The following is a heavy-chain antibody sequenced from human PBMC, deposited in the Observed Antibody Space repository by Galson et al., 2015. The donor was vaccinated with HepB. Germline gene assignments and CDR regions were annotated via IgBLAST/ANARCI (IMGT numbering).Heavy chain of an antibody. D-gene: IGHD1-26*01. J-gene: IGHJ4*02. CDR1: GYTFTSYA. CDR2: INAGNGNT. V-gene: IGHV1-3*01. CDR3: AVRGAMRYYFDY. Sequence: SVKVSCKASGYTFTSYAMHWVRQAPGQRLEWMGWINAGNGNTKYSQKFQGRVTITRDTSASTAYMELSSLRSEDTAVYYCAVRGAMRYYFDYWGQGTLVTVSS.